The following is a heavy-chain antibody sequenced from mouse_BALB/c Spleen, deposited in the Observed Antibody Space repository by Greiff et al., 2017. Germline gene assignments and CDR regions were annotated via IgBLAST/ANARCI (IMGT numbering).Heavy chain of an antibody. Sequence: EVKLMESGPGLVKPSQSLSLTCTVTGYSITSDYAWNWIRQFPGNKLEWMGYISYSGSTSYNPSLKSRISITRDTSKNQFFLQLNSVTTEDTATYYCARSLDYWGQGTTLTVSS. CDR2: ISYSGST. V-gene: IGHV3-2*02. J-gene: IGHJ2*01. CDR1: GYSITSDYA. CDR3: ARSLDY.